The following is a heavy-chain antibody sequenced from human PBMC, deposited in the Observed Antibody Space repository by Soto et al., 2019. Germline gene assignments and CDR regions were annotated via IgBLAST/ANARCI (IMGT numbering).Heavy chain of an antibody. Sequence: GGSLRLSCAASGFTFSSYAMHWVRQAPGKGLEWVAVISYDGSNKYYADSVKGRFTISRDNSKNTLYLQMNSLRAEDTAVYYCARDLKAKGYCTNGVCYPLDYWGQGTLVTVSS. V-gene: IGHV3-30-3*01. CDR3: ARDLKAKGYCTNGVCYPLDY. D-gene: IGHD2-8*01. CDR1: GFTFSSYA. J-gene: IGHJ4*02. CDR2: ISYDGSNK.